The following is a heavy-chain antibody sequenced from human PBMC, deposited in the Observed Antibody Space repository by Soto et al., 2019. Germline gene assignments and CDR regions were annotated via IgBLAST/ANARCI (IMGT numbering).Heavy chain of an antibody. CDR3: AKAEVTVVSPYYFDY. CDR2: ISYDGSNK. V-gene: IGHV3-30*18. CDR1: GFTFSSCA. Sequence: QVQLVESGGGVVQPGRSLRLSCAASGFTFSSCAMHWVRQAPGKGVEWVAVISYDGSNKYYADSVKGRFTISRDNSKSTLYLQMNSLRAEDTAVYYFAKAEVTVVSPYYFDYWGQGTLVTVSS. J-gene: IGHJ4*02. D-gene: IGHD2-15*01.